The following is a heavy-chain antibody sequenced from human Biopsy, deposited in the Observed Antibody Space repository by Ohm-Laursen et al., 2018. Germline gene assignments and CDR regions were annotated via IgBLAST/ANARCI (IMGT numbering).Heavy chain of an antibody. D-gene: IGHD3-9*01. Sequence: SSVKVSCKVSGYSLTELSMHWVRQAPGQGLEWMGGFAPENGRIVYSQKFQGRVTVAADTSTGTATMELRSLRSDDTAVYYCATKLTGYFHHWGQGTLVIVSS. CDR1: GYSLTELS. CDR3: ATKLTGYFHH. V-gene: IGHV1-24*01. CDR2: FAPENGRI. J-gene: IGHJ1*01.